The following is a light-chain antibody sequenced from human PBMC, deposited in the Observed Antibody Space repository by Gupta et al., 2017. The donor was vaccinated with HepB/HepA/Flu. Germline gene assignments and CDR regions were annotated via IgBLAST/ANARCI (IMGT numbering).Light chain of an antibody. J-gene: IGKJ1*01. CDR2: DAS. V-gene: IGKV3-11*01. CDR3: QQPTNWPPWT. Sequence: EIVLTQSPATLYLSPGERATLSCRASQSISNYLVWYQQKSGQSPRLLIYDASNRATGVPVRFSGSGSGTDFTLTISSLQPEDFAVYYCQQPTNWPPWTFGQGTMVEI. CDR1: QSISNY.